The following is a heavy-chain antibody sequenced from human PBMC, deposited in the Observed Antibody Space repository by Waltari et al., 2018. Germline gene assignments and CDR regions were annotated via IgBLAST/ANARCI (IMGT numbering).Heavy chain of an antibody. D-gene: IGHD5-12*01. Sequence: QVQLVESGGGVVQPGGSLRLSCAASGFTFSSYGMHWVRQAPGKGLEWVAFIRYDGSNKYYADAVKGRFTISRDNSKNTLYLQRNSLRAEDTAVYYCAKERYSGYEGPSFDYWGQGTLVTVSS. CDR1: GFTFSSYG. CDR3: AKERYSGYEGPSFDY. V-gene: IGHV3-30*02. J-gene: IGHJ4*02. CDR2: IRYDGSNK.